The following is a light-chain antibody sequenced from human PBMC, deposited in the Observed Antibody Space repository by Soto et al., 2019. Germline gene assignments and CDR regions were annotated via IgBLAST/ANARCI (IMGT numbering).Light chain of an antibody. Sequence: DIQMTQSPSTLSASVGDRVNINSRASQSISSYLNWYQQKPGKAPKLLIYAASSLQSGVPSRFSGSGSGTDFTLTISSLQPEDFATYYCQQSYSTLGTLTFGGGTKGDIK. CDR1: QSISSY. V-gene: IGKV1-39*01. CDR2: AAS. CDR3: QQSYSTLGTLT. J-gene: IGKJ4*01.